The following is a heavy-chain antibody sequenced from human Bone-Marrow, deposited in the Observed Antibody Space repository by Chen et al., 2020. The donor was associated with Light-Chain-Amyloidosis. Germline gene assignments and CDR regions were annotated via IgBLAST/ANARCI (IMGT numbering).Heavy chain of an antibody. CDR3: ARRRDGYNFDY. CDR1: W. Sequence: WIGWVRQMPGKGLEWMGVIYPDDSDARYSPSFEGQVTISADKSITTAYLQXRSLKASDTAMYYCARRRDGYNFDYWGQGTLVTVSS. D-gene: IGHD5-12*01. J-gene: IGHJ4*02. CDR2: IYPDDSDA. V-gene: IGHV5-51*01.